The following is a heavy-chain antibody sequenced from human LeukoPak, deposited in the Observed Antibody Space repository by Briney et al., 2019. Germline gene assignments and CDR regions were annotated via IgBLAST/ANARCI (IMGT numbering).Heavy chain of an antibody. Sequence: GGSLRLSCAASGFTFSTYGMHWVRQAPGKGLEWVAFIRYDGSNTYYADSVKGRFTISRDNSKNTLYLQMNSLRAEDTAVYYCAKMESVSVAGDAFDIWGQGTMVTASS. D-gene: IGHD6-19*01. V-gene: IGHV3-30*02. CDR2: IRYDGSNT. CDR3: AKMESVSVAGDAFDI. J-gene: IGHJ3*02. CDR1: GFTFSTYG.